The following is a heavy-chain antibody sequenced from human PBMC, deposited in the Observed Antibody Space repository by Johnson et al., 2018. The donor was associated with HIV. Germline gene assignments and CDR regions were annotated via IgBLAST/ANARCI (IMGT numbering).Heavy chain of an antibody. CDR3: ARDRLTIFGVALEAFDI. Sequence: EVQLVESGAGLVQPGRSLRLSCAASGFTFDDFAMHWVRQAPGKGLEWVSGISWNSGNIGYADSVKGRFTISRDNSKNTLYLQMNSLRAEDTAVYYCARDRLTIFGVALEAFDIWVQGTMVTVSS. CDR2: ISWNSGNI. CDR1: GFTFDDFA. J-gene: IGHJ3*02. V-gene: IGHV3-9*01. D-gene: IGHD3-3*01.